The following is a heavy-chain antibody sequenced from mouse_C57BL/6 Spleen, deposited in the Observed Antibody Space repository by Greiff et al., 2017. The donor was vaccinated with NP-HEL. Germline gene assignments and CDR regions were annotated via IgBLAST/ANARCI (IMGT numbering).Heavy chain of an antibody. D-gene: IGHD2-4*01. CDR3: VRGLNYEGRYYAMDY. CDR1: GFTFNTYA. Sequence: EVKLVESGGGLVQPKGSLKLSCAASGFTFNTYAMHWVRQAPGKGLEWVARIRSKSSNYATYYADSVKDRFTISRDDSQSMLYLQMNNLKTEDTAMYYGVRGLNYEGRYYAMDYWGQGTSVTVSS. V-gene: IGHV10-3*01. J-gene: IGHJ4*01. CDR2: IRSKSSNYAT.